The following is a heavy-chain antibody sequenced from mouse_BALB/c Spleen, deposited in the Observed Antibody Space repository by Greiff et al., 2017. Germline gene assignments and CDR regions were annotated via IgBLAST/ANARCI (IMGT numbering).Heavy chain of an antibody. Sequence: EVQGVESGGGSVQPGGSRKLSCAASGFTFSSFGMHWVRQAPEKGLEWVAYISSGSSTIYYADTVKGRFTISRDNPKNTLFLQMTSLRSEDTAMYYCARSNWDEGWFAYWGQGTLVTVSA. D-gene: IGHD4-1*01. CDR2: ISSGSSTI. V-gene: IGHV5-17*02. CDR3: ARSNWDEGWFAY. CDR1: GFTFSSFG. J-gene: IGHJ3*01.